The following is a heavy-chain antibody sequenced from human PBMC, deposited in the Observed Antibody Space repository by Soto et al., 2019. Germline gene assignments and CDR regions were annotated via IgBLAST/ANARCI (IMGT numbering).Heavy chain of an antibody. V-gene: IGHV4-4*02. J-gene: IGHJ5*02. D-gene: IGHD2-15*01. CDR2: IYPTGTT. CDR1: GASISSTYW. Sequence: QLRESGPGLVKPSGTLSLTCFVSGASISSTYWWSWVRQTPGKRLEWIGQIYPTGTTSYNPARTSPVTISLDKSNTQFSLRLTSLTAADTAVYYCATLPPRIVVVMTDLPTWGQGTLVTVSS. CDR3: ATLPPRIVVVMTDLPT.